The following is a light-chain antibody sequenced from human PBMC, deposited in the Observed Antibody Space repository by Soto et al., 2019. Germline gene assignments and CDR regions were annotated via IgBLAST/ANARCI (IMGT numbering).Light chain of an antibody. CDR1: QSVSSSY. V-gene: IGKV3-20*01. CDR3: QQYGSPPTIT. CDR2: GAS. Sequence: EIVLTQSPGTLSLSPGARATLSCRASQSVSSSYLAWYQQKPGQAPRLLIYGASSRATGIPDRFSGSGSGTDFTLTISRLEPEDFAVYYCQQYGSPPTITLGQGTRLEIK. J-gene: IGKJ5*01.